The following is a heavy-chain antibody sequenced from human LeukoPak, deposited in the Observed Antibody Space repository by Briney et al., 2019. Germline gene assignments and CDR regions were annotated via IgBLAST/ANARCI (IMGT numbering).Heavy chain of an antibody. Sequence: GGSLRLSCAASGFTFSSYWMHWVRQAPGKGLVWVSRINGDGGSTSYADSVKGRFTISRDNAKNTLYLQMNSLRAEDTAVYYCARGGWFIVDYWGQGTLVTVSS. J-gene: IGHJ4*02. D-gene: IGHD3-10*01. CDR3: ARGGWFIVDY. V-gene: IGHV3-74*01. CDR2: INGDGGST. CDR1: GFTFSSYW.